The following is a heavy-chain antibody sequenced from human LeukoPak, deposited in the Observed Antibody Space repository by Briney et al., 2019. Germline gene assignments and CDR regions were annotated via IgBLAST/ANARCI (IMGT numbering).Heavy chain of an antibody. CDR2: IYYSGST. Sequence: SETLSLTCTVSGVSISSYYWSWIRQPPGKGLEWIGYIYYSGSTNYNPSLKSRVTISVDTSKNQFSLKLSSVTAADTAVYYCASGNYGDYVPGWDYWGQGTLVTVSS. D-gene: IGHD4-17*01. CDR1: GVSISSYY. J-gene: IGHJ4*02. CDR3: ASGNYGDYVPGWDY. V-gene: IGHV4-59*08.